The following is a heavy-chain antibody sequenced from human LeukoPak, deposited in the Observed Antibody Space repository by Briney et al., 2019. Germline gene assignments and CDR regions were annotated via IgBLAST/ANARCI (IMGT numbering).Heavy chain of an antibody. CDR3: ARVVRGSSWYYYYYYMDV. Sequence: GASVKVSCKASGYTFTSYYMHWVRQAPGQGLEWMGIINPSGGSTSYAQKFQGRVTITRNTSISTAYMELSSLRSEDTAVYYCARVVRGSSWYYYYYYMDVWGKGTTVTISS. D-gene: IGHD6-13*01. J-gene: IGHJ6*03. V-gene: IGHV1-46*01. CDR1: GYTFTSYY. CDR2: INPSGGST.